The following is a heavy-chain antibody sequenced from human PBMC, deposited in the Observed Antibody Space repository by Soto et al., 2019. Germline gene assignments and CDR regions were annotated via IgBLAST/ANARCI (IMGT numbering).Heavy chain of an antibody. CDR2: IDWDDDK. Sequence: SGPTLVNPTQTLTLTCTFSGFSLSTSGMRVSWIRQPPGKALEWLARIDWDDDKFYSTSLKTRLTISKDTSKNQVVLTMTNMDPVDTATYYCARPSLAAAGNDAFDIWRQGTMVTVSS. V-gene: IGHV2-70*04. CDR1: GFSLSTSGMR. J-gene: IGHJ3*02. CDR3: ARPSLAAAGNDAFDI. D-gene: IGHD6-13*01.